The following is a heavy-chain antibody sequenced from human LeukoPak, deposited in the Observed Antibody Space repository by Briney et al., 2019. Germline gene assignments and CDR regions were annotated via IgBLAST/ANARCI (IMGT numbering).Heavy chain of an antibody. CDR1: GFTFYNYW. J-gene: IGHJ4*02. CDR3: AILPKTYYYDSSGYYHNFDY. V-gene: IGHV3-7*01. Sequence: GRSLRLSCAAAGFTFYNYWMNWVRQAPGNGRDWLAAIDRAGSGNHYVDSVKGRFTISRDNSKNSLYLQMNSLRAEDTAVYYCAILPKTYYYDSSGYYHNFDYWGQGTLVTVSS. D-gene: IGHD3-22*01. CDR2: IDRAGSGN.